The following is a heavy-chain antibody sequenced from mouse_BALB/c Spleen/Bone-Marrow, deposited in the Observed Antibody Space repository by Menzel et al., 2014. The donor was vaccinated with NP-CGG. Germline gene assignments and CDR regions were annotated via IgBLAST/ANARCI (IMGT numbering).Heavy chain of an antibody. V-gene: IGHV1S56*01. CDR1: GYTFTSYY. CDR3: ARGGYYGSGRYYYAMDY. Sequence: AHLVESGPELVKPGASMRISCKASGYTFTSYYLHWVKQRPGQGLEWIGWIYPGNVNTNYNEKFKDKATLTADKSSTTAYMHLSSLTSEDSAVYFCARGGYYGSGRYYYAMDYWGQGTSVTVSS. CDR2: IYPGNVNT. D-gene: IGHD1-1*01. J-gene: IGHJ4*01.